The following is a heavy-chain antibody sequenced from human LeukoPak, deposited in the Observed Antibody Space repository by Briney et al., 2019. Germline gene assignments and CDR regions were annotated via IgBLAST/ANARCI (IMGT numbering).Heavy chain of an antibody. V-gene: IGHV4-34*01. CDR1: GGSFSGYY. D-gene: IGHD3-22*01. CDR2: INYSGRT. Sequence: AETLSLSCAVYGGSFSGYYWTWIRQPPGKGPEWMGEINYSGRTNYNPSPKSRLTISVDTSRNQFSLTVSPVTAADTAVYYCARGPSERYHESSGYYYFDYWGQGTLATVSS. J-gene: IGHJ4*02. CDR3: ARGPSERYHESSGYYYFDY.